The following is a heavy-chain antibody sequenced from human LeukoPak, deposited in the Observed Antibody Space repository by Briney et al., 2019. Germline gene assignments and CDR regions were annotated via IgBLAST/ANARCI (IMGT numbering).Heavy chain of an antibody. CDR3: ARERSGWSFIGMDV. CDR1: GFAFSNYS. Sequence: GGSLRLSCAASGFAFSNYSMSWVRQAPGKGLEWVSTISGTGGTTYYADSVKGRFTISRDNSKNTLFLQFNSLRAEDTAVYYCARERSGWSFIGMDVWGQGTTVTVSS. D-gene: IGHD6-19*01. V-gene: IGHV3-23*01. CDR2: ISGTGGTT. J-gene: IGHJ6*02.